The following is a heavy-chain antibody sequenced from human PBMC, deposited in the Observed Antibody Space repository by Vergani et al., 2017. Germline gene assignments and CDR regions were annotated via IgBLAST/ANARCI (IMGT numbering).Heavy chain of an antibody. CDR3: ARAARQATVTSYYYYYMDV. CDR2: IDRTGRT. J-gene: IGHJ6*03. Sequence: QVQLQESGPRLVKPSETLPLICSVSGYSISSGYFWGWIRQSPGKGLEWLGTIDRTGRTHLSPSLKSRLTISVDTTKNQFSLRLTSATAADTAVYYCARAARQATVTSYYYYYMDVWGKGTTVTVSS. CDR1: GYSISSGYF. D-gene: IGHD4-17*01. V-gene: IGHV4-38-2*02.